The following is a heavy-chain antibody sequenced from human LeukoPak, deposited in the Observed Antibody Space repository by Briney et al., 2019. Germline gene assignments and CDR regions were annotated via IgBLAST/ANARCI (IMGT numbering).Heavy chain of an antibody. J-gene: IGHJ4*02. CDR1: GFTFSNAW. D-gene: IGHD4-11*01. CDR2: IKSKTNGGTT. CDR3: TVVTTGILDY. Sequence: PGGSLRLSCAASGFTFSNAWMTWVRQAPGKGLEWVGLIKSKTNGGTTDYAAPVKGRFTISRDDSKNTLYLQMNSLKTEDTAVYYCTVVTTGILDYWGQGTLVTVSS. V-gene: IGHV3-15*01.